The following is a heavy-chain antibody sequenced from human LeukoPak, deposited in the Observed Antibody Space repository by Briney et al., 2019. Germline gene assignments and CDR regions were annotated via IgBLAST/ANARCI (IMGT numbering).Heavy chain of an antibody. D-gene: IGHD1-26*01. CDR2: IYSGGAT. V-gene: IGHV3-53*04. CDR1: GFTVISNY. CDR3: AKMGAVPPAYYFDY. Sequence: PGGSLRLSCAASGFTVISNYMSWVRQAPGKGLEWVSVIYSGGATYYADSVKGRFTISRHNSQNTVYLQMNGLTTEDTAVYYCAKMGAVPPAYYFDYWGQGTLVTVSS. J-gene: IGHJ4*02.